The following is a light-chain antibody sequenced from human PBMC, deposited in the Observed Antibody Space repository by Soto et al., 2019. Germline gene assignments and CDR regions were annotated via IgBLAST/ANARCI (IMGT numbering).Light chain of an antibody. V-gene: IGKV3D-11*01. CDR1: QGVSSY. Sequence: EIVLTQSPATLSLSPGERATLSCRASQGVSSYLAWYQQKPGQAPRLLIYDASNRATGIPARFSGSEPGTDFTLTSSSLEPEDFAVYYCQQRSNCPFGQGTKLEIK. CDR3: QQRSNCP. CDR2: DAS. J-gene: IGKJ2*01.